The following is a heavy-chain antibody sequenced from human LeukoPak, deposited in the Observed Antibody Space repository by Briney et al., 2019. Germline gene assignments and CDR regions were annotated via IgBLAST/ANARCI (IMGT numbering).Heavy chain of an antibody. CDR3: ARAGSGYDLGVGY. V-gene: IGHV4-30-2*01. CDR2: IYHSGST. CDR1: GGSISSGGYS. Sequence: PSQTLSLTCAVSGGSISSGGYSWSWIRQPPGKGLEWIGYIYHSGSTYYNPSLKSRVTISVDRSKNQFSLKLSSVTAADTAVYYCARAGSGYDLGVGYWGQGTLVTVSS. D-gene: IGHD5-12*01. J-gene: IGHJ4*02.